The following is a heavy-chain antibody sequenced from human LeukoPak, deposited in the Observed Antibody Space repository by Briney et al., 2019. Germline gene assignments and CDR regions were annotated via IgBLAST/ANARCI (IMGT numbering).Heavy chain of an antibody. Sequence: GGSLRLSCAASGFAFSSYAMSWVRLAPGKGLVWVSRISPTGSTTSYADSVKGRFTVSRDNAKNTLYLQVNNLRAEDTAVYYCARGPNSNWSGLDFWGQGTLLTVSS. CDR2: ISPTGSTT. D-gene: IGHD6-6*01. CDR1: GFAFSSYA. CDR3: ARGPNSNWSGLDF. V-gene: IGHV3-74*01. J-gene: IGHJ4*02.